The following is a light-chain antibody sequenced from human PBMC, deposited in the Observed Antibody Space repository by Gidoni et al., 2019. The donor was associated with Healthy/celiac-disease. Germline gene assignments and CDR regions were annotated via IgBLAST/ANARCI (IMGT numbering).Light chain of an antibody. V-gene: IGLV1-40*01. Sequence: QSVLPQPPSVSGAPGQRVTISSTGSSSNIGAGYDVHWYQQLPGTAPKLLIYGNSNRPAGVPDRFSGSKSGTSASLAITGLQAEDEADYYCQSYDSSLSGVVFGGGTKLTVL. CDR1: SSNIGAGYD. CDR3: QSYDSSLSGVV. J-gene: IGLJ2*01. CDR2: GNS.